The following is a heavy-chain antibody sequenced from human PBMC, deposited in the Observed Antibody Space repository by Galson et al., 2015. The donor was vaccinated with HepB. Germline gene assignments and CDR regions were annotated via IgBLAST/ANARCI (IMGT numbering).Heavy chain of an antibody. J-gene: IGHJ1*01. CDR2: ISSSSSDT. CDR1: GFTFSDYY. CDR3: ARDMYYYASGSLRFFRH. V-gene: IGHV3-11*05. D-gene: IGHD3-10*01. Sequence: SLRLSCAASGFTFSDYYMSWIRQAPGKGLEWVSYISSSSSDTEYADSVKGRFTISRDNAKKSLFLQMNSLRAEDTAVYYCARDMYYYASGSLRFFRHWGQGSLVTVSS.